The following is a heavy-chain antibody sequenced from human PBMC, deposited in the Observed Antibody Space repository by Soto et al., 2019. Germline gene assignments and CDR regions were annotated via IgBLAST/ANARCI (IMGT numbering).Heavy chain of an antibody. Sequence: QVQLVESGGGVVQPGTSLRLSCAASGFTFSRHGMHWGRQTPGKGLEWLAVILTDARGHWYADFVKGRFTISRDNFENTLYLQLHRPRLEDTALYYCARDDDYPDNGFAYWGQGTLVTVSS. D-gene: IGHD4-17*01. J-gene: IGHJ4*02. CDR1: GFTFSRHG. CDR2: ILTDARGH. CDR3: ARDDDYPDNGFAY. V-gene: IGHV3-33*01.